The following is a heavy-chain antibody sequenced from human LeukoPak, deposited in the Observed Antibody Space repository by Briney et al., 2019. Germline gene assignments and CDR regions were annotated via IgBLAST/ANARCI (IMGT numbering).Heavy chain of an antibody. CDR2: IYYSGSI. J-gene: IGHJ4*02. CDR1: GYSISSGYY. V-gene: IGHV4-38-2*02. CDR3: ARGKSRGSHIDY. Sequence: SETLSLTCTVSGYSISSGYYWGWIRQPPGKGLEWIGYIYYSGSINYNPSLKSRVTISVDTSKNQISLKVSSVTAADTAVYFCARGKSRGSHIDYWGQGTLVTVSS. D-gene: IGHD1-26*01.